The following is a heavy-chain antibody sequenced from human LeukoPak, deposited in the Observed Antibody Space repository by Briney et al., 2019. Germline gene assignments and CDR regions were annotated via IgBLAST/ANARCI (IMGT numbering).Heavy chain of an antibody. J-gene: IGHJ4*02. D-gene: IGHD2-2*02. CDR2: INHSGST. CDR3: AREIVVVPAAIN. Sequence: SETLSLTCAVYGGSFSGYYWSWIRQPPGKGLEWIGEINHSGSTNYNPSLKSRVTISVDTSKNQFSLKLSSVTAADTAVYYCAREIVVVPAAINWGQGTLVTVSS. CDR1: GGSFSGYY. V-gene: IGHV4-34*01.